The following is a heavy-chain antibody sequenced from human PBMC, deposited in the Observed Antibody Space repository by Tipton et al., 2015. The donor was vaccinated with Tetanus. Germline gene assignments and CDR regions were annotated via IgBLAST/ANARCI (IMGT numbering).Heavy chain of an antibody. D-gene: IGHD3-10*01. CDR3: ARLPKHYSASGST. J-gene: IGHJ5*02. Sequence: QSGPEVRKPGQSLKISCKATGHNSRSYWISWVRQMPGKGLEWMGIIYPGDSAATYSPSFQGQVTISADKSIDTAYLQWTSLKTSDTAIYFCARLPKHYSASGSTWGQGTLVSVSS. CDR2: IYPGDSAA. CDR1: GHNSRSYW. V-gene: IGHV5-51*01.